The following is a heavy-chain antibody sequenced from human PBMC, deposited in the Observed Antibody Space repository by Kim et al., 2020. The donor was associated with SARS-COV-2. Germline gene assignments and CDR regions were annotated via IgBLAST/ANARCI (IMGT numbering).Heavy chain of an antibody. Sequence: SETLSLTCTVSGGSISSNSYYWGWVRQTPEKGLEWIGSIYYSGTTYYNPSLESRVTISINTSKNQFSLKLSSVTAADTAVYYCAGTLEWEAHLYDYWGQGTLVIVSS. V-gene: IGHV4-39*01. J-gene: IGHJ4*02. CDR1: GGSISSNSYY. CDR2: IYYSGTT. CDR3: AGTLEWEAHLYDY. D-gene: IGHD1-26*01.